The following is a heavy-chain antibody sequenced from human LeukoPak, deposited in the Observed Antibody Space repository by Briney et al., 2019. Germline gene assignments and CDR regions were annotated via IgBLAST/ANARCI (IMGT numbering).Heavy chain of an antibody. V-gene: IGHV4-39*07. D-gene: IGHD3-22*01. CDR2: FYSSGSS. J-gene: IGHJ4*02. Sequence: SETLSLTCSVSGGSIRSSGTSYWGWIRQPSGRGLVWVGTFYSSGSSHYNPSLKNRVTISVDTSKNQFSLKLSSVTAADTAMYYCAREGRDYYDRSGYSPDYWGQGTLVTVSS. CDR3: AREGRDYYDRSGYSPDY. CDR1: GGSIRSSGTSY.